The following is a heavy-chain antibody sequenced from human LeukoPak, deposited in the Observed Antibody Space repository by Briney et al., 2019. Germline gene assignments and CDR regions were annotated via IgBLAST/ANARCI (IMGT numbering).Heavy chain of an antibody. CDR2: INDDGSDT. J-gene: IGHJ6*03. CDR1: GFTFKLYW. D-gene: IGHD5-24*01. CDR3: ARGGLQPTYYYYYMDV. Sequence: GGSLRLSCAASGFTFKLYWMHWVRQVPGKRPVWVSRINDDGSDTIYADSVRGRFTISRDDAKNTVYLQMNSLRAEDTAVYYCARGGLQPTYYYYYMDVWGKGTTVTVSS. V-gene: IGHV3-74*01.